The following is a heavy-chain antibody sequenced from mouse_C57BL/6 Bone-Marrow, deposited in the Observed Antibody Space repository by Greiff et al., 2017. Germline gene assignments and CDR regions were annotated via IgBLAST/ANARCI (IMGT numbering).Heavy chain of an antibody. V-gene: IGHV5-6*02. CDR2: ISSGGSYT. Sequence: EVNVVESGGDLVKPGGSLKLSCAASGFTFSSYGMSWVRQTPDKRLEWVATISSGGSYTYYPDSVKGRFTISRDNAKNTLYLQMSSLKSESTAMYYCARRGLYAMDYWGQGTSVTVSS. CDR3: ARRGLYAMDY. CDR1: GFTFSSYG. J-gene: IGHJ4*01.